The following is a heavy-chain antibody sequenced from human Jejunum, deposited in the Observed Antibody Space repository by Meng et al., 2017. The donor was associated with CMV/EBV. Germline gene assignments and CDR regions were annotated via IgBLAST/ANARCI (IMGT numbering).Heavy chain of an antibody. D-gene: IGHD1-26*01. J-gene: IGHJ4*02. CDR2: IYRGDDK. CDR1: GFSPSTSGEG. CDR3: AHFVGGYYPSRPDY. V-gene: IGHV2-5*02. Sequence: QITLKASGPTLVKPTPTITLTCSFSGFSPSTSGEGVGWIRQPPGKALEWLALIYRGDDKRYSPSLNSRLTIAKDTSKNEVVLTLTNMGPIDTGTYYCAHFVGGYYPSRPDYWGQGTLVTVSS.